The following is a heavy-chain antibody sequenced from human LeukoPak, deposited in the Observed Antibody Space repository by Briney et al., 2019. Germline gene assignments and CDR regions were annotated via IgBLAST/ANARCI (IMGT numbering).Heavy chain of an antibody. V-gene: IGHV3-74*01. J-gene: IGHJ6*02. CDR3: TRDLMDYDVSTGLHHYYMDV. Sequence: GGSLRLSCAASRFTFSVHWMHWVRQDPRKGLVWVSRINGDGRNINYADSVRGRFTISRDNAKNTLYLQMNTLRVEDTAVYYCTRDLMDYDVSTGLHHYYMDVWGQGTTVTVSS. CDR1: RFTFSVHW. CDR2: INGDGRNI. D-gene: IGHD3-9*01.